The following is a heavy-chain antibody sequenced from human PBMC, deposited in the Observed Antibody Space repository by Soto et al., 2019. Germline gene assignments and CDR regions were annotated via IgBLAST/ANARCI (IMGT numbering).Heavy chain of an antibody. CDR3: AAVQRDGSGSKNYYGMDV. V-gene: IGHV1-58*01. J-gene: IGHJ6*02. D-gene: IGHD3-10*01. CDR2: IVVGSGNT. CDR1: GFTFTSSA. Sequence: ASVKVSCKASGFTFTSSAVQWVRQARGQRLEWMGWIVVGSGNTNYAQKFQERVTITRDMSTSTAYMELSSLRSEDTAVYYFAAVQRDGSGSKNYYGMDVWGQGTTVTVSS.